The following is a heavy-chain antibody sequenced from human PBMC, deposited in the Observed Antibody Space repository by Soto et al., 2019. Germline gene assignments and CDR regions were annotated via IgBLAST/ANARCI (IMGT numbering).Heavy chain of an antibody. CDR3: ARVTVRGVIPQQFAY. D-gene: IGHD3-10*01. CDR1: GGSVSSGSYY. J-gene: IGHJ4*02. V-gene: IGHV4-61*01. CDR2: IYYSGST. Sequence: SETLSLTCTVSGGSVSSGSYYWSWIRQPPGKGLEWIGYIYYSGSTNYNPSLKRRVTMSVDTSKNQFSLKLSSVTAADTAVYYCARVTVRGVIPQQFAYWGQGTLVTVSS.